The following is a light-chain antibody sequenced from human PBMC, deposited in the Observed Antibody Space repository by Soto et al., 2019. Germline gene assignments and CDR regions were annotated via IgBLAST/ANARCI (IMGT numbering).Light chain of an antibody. CDR3: QQYDYWPT. CDR1: LSVGNN. V-gene: IGKV3-15*01. J-gene: IGKJ2*01. CDR2: GAS. Sequence: EVAMTQSPGTLSVSPGERAILSCSASLSVGNNLAWYQQRPGQPPRVVIHGASTRATGFSDRFSGSGSGTEFTVPITSLQSEDFAVYDCQQYDYWPTFGQGNKLEIK.